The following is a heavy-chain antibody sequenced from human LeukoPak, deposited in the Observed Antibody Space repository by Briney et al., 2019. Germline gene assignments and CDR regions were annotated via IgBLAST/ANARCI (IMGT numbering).Heavy chain of an antibody. J-gene: IGHJ5*02. D-gene: IGHD3-10*01. CDR3: ARGASGSRAFTSWFDP. V-gene: IGHV4-30-2*01. Sequence: SETLSLTCAVSGGSISSGGYSWSWIRQPPGKGLEWIGYIYHSGSTYHNPSLKSRVTISVDRSKNQFSLKLSSVTAADTAVYYCARGASGSRAFTSWFDPWGQGTLVTASS. CDR2: IYHSGST. CDR1: GGSISSGGYS.